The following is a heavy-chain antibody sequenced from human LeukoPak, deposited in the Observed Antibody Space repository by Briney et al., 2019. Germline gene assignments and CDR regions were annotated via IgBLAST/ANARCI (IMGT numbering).Heavy chain of an antibody. J-gene: IGHJ6*03. D-gene: IGHD5-18*01. CDR2: IIPIFGTA. CDR3: ARQSWIQLWGYYYYMDV. V-gene: IGHV1-69*13. CDR1: GGTFSSYA. Sequence: SVKVSCKASGGTFSSYAISWVRQAPGQGLEWMGGIIPIFGTANYAQKFQGRVTITADESTSTAYMELSSLRSEDTAVYYCARQSWIQLWGYYYYMDVWGEGTTVTISS.